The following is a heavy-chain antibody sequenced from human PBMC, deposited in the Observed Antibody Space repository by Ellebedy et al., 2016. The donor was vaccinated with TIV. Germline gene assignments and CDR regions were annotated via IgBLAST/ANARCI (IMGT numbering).Heavy chain of an antibody. CDR3: ARGVYYGSGSYYHAQSNWFDS. D-gene: IGHD3-10*01. V-gene: IGHV4-59*01. CDR2: IYYSENT. CDR1: GSSISSYY. Sequence: MPSETLSPTCTVAGSSISSYYWSWIRQPPGKGLEWIGYIYYSENTNYNPSLRSRVAISLDTSKNHFSLQLTSVTAADTAVYYCARGVYYGSGSYYHAQSNWFDSWGQGTLVTVSS. J-gene: IGHJ5*01.